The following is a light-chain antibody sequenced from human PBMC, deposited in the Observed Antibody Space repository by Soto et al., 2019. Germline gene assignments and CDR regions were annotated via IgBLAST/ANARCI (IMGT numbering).Light chain of an antibody. CDR3: QQYYSTPRT. CDR2: CAS. CDR1: QSVLYNSNNKNY. V-gene: IGKV4-1*01. Sequence: DIVMTQSPDSLAVSLGERATINCKSSQSVLYNSNNKNYLTWYQQKPGQPPKLLIYCASTRESGVPDRVSGSGSGTDFTLTITSLQAEDGAVDYCQQYYSTPRTCGQGKKVESK. J-gene: IGKJ1*01.